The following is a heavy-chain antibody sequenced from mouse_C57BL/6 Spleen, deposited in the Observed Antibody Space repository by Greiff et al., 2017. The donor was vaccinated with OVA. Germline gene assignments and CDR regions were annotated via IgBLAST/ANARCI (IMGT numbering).Heavy chain of an antibody. CDR1: GYTFTSYW. Sequence: VQLVESGAELVKPGASVKLSCKASGYTFTSYWMHWVKQRPGRGLEWIGRIDPNSGGTKYNEKFKSKATLTVDKTSSAAYMQLSSLTSEDAAVYYSARDYGSGFAYWGQGTLVTVSA. CDR3: ARDYGSGFAY. V-gene: IGHV1-72*01. CDR2: IDPNSGGT. J-gene: IGHJ3*01. D-gene: IGHD1-1*01.